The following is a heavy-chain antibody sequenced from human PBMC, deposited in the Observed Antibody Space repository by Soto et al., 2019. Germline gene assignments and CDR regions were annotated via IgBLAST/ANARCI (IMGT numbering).Heavy chain of an antibody. Sequence: PSETLSLTCAVYGGSFSGYYWSWIRQPSGRGLEWIGEINHSGSTSYNPSLRSRVTISVDTSKHQFSLNVSSVTAADTAVFYCARAVGGSFRSGWYVDYWGQGTLVTV. CDR3: ARAVGGSFRSGWYVDY. CDR2: INHSGST. CDR1: GGSFSGYY. J-gene: IGHJ4*02. D-gene: IGHD6-19*01. V-gene: IGHV4-34*01.